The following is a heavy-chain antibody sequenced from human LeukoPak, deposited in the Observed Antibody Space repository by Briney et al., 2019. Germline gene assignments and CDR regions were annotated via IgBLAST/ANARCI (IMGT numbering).Heavy chain of an antibody. CDR2: IIPIFGIA. CDR3: ARGVDFGVDSYYMDV. V-gene: IGHV1-69*13. Sequence: GASVKVSCKASGGTFSSYAISWVRQAPGQGLEWMGGIIPIFGIANYAQKFQGRVTITADESTSTAYMELSSLRSEDTAVYYCARGVDFGVDSYYMDVWGKGTTVTVSS. CDR1: GGTFSSYA. J-gene: IGHJ6*03. D-gene: IGHD3-3*01.